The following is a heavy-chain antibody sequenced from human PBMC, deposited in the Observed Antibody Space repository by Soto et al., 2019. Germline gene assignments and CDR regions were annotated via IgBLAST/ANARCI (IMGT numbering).Heavy chain of an antibody. Sequence: NPSETLSLTCSVSGGSISSIDYFWSWIRQPPGKGLEWIGFIYHTGTTYYNPSLRSRGTISIDTSKSQIYLKLNPVTAADTAAYYGAGVMAAMQKWLDPFGQVTLVIVCS. D-gene: IGHD2-2*01. V-gene: IGHV4-30-4*01. CDR1: GGSISSIDYF. CDR2: IYHTGTT. J-gene: IGHJ5*02. CDR3: AGVMAAMQKWLDP.